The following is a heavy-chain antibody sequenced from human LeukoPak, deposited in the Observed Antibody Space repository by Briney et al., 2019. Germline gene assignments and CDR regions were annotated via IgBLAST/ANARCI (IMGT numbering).Heavy chain of an antibody. D-gene: IGHD3-16*01. CDR3: ARERGRLASYYFDY. Sequence: ASVKVSCKASGGTFSSYAISWVRQAPGQGLEWMGRIIPILGIANYAQKFQGRVTITADKSTSTAYMELSSLRSEDTAVYYCARERGRLASYYFDYWGQGTLVTVSS. CDR1: GGTFSSYA. V-gene: IGHV1-69*04. J-gene: IGHJ4*02. CDR2: IIPILGIA.